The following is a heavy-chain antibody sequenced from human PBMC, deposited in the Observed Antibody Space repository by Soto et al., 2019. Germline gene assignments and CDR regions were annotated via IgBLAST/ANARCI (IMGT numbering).Heavy chain of an antibody. Sequence: EVQVLESGGGLVQPGGSLRLSCAASGFTFSSYAMSWVRQAPGQGLEWVSSISGSGGSTYYADSVKGRITIPRDTSKNTLYRQRTSPRAEDTAVYYRAKEAGGRPYSSSSVDHWGQGTLVTVST. V-gene: IGHV3-23*01. CDR3: AKEAGGRPYSSSSVDH. CDR2: ISGSGGST. D-gene: IGHD6-6*01. CDR1: GFTFSSYA. J-gene: IGHJ4*02.